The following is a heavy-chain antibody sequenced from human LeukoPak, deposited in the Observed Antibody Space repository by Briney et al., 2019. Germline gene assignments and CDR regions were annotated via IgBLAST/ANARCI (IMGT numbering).Heavy chain of an antibody. CDR2: IYPGDSDT. Sequence: GESLKISCKGSGYSFTSYWIGWVRQMPGKGLEWMGIIYPGDSDTRYSPSFQGQVTISADKSISTAYLQWSSLKASDTAMYYCVRHWRDYGDYDQSWFDPWGQGTLVTVSS. J-gene: IGHJ5*02. D-gene: IGHD4-17*01. CDR3: VRHWRDYGDYDQSWFDP. V-gene: IGHV5-51*01. CDR1: GYSFTSYW.